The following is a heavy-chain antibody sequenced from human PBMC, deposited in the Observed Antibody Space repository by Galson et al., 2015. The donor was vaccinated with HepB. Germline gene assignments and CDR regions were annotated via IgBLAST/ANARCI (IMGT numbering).Heavy chain of an antibody. CDR1: GGTFSSYA. CDR3: ASTPLGYCSSTGCSGLFDY. Sequence: SVKVSCKASGGTFSSYAISWVRQAPGQGLEWMGGIIPIFGTANYAQKFQGRVTITADESTSTAYMELSSLRSEDTAVYYCASTPLGYCSSTGCSGLFDYWGQGTLVTVSS. D-gene: IGHD2-2*01. V-gene: IGHV1-69*13. J-gene: IGHJ4*02. CDR2: IIPIFGTA.